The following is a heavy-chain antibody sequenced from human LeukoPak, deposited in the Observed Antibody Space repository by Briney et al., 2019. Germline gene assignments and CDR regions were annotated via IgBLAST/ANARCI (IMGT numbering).Heavy chain of an antibody. CDR3: AKALAYCGGDCYPSGAFDI. D-gene: IGHD2-21*02. CDR2: INSDGSST. CDR1: GFTFSSYW. J-gene: IGHJ3*02. V-gene: IGHV3-74*01. Sequence: GGSLRLSCAASGFTFSSYWMHWVRQAPGKGLVWVSRINSDGSSTSYADSVKGRFTISRDNSKNTLYLQMNSLRAEDTAVYYCAKALAYCGGDCYPSGAFDIWGQGTMVTVSS.